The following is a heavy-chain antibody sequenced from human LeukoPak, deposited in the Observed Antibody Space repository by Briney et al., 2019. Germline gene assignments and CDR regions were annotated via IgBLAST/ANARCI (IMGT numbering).Heavy chain of an antibody. D-gene: IGHD1-14*01. CDR2: IPYDGSNK. CDR3: ARGSGGY. V-gene: IGHV3-30*03. Sequence: PGRSLRLSCAASGFTFSSYGMHWVRQAPGKGLEWVAVIPYDGSNKYYADSVKGRFTISRDNSKNTLYLQMNSLRAEDTAVYYCARGSGGYWGQGTLVTVSS. CDR1: GFTFSSYG. J-gene: IGHJ4*02.